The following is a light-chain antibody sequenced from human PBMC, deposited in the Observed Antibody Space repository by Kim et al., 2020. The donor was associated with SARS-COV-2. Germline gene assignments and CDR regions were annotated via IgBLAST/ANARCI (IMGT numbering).Light chain of an antibody. Sequence: SVGDRVTITCRASQGISSYLAWYQQKPGKAPKLLIYAASTLQSGVPSRFSGSGSGTEFTLTIGSLQPEEFATYYCQQLNSYPRLTFGGGTKVDIK. J-gene: IGKJ4*01. V-gene: IGKV1-9*01. CDR1: QGISSY. CDR3: QQLNSYPRLT. CDR2: AAS.